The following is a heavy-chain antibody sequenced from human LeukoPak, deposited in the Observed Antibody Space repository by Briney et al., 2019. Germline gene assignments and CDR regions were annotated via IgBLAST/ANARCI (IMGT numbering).Heavy chain of an antibody. CDR2: INPSGTT. CDR1: GGSFSGYY. D-gene: IGHD5-24*01. Sequence: SETLSLTCAVYGGSFSGYYWTWIRQPPGKGLEWIGEINPSGTTNYNPSLKSRVTISVDRSKNQFSLKLRSVTVADTAVFYCARGQGRDGYNGILDYWGQGALVTVSS. J-gene: IGHJ4*02. CDR3: ARGQGRDGYNGILDY. V-gene: IGHV4-34*01.